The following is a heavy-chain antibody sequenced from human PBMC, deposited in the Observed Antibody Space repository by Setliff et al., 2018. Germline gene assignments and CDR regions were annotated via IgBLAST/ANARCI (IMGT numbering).Heavy chain of an antibody. CDR3: ARDPLYRENLSRVFDF. CDR1: GFPLTSSV. J-gene: IGHJ3*01. V-gene: IGHV1-18*01. D-gene: IGHD3-16*02. CDR2: ISPPTGST. Sequence: ASVKVSCKASGFPLTSSVISWVRQAPGQGLEWVGLISPPTGSTYFAQKLQARVTMTADTSTGTASMELRNLRSDDTAVYYCARDPLYRENLSRVFDFWGQGTMVTVSS.